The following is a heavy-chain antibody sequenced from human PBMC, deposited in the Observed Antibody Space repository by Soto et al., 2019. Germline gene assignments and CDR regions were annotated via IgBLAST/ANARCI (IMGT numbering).Heavy chain of an antibody. D-gene: IGHD3-16*02. CDR3: ASMITFGGVIPYGMDV. J-gene: IGHJ6*02. Sequence: PWETLSLTCAVSGGSISSGGYSWSWIRQPPGKGLEWIGYIYYSGSTNYNPSLKSRVTISVDTSKNQFSLKLSSVTAADTAVYYCASMITFGGVIPYGMDVWGQGTTVTVS. CDR2: IYYSGST. V-gene: IGHV4-61*08. CDR1: GGSISSGGYS.